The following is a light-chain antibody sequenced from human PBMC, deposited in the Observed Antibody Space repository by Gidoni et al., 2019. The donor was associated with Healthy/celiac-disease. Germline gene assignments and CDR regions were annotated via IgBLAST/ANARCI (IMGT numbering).Light chain of an antibody. CDR1: SSNIGSNY. CDR2: RNN. CDR3: AAWDDILSGPGVV. V-gene: IGLV1-47*01. Sequence: QSVLTQPPSASGTPGQRVTISCSGSSSNIGSNYVYWYQQLPGTAPKLLIYRNNQRPSGVPDRFSGSKSGTSASLAISGLRSEDEADYYCAAWDDILSGPGVVFGGGTTLTVL. J-gene: IGLJ2*01.